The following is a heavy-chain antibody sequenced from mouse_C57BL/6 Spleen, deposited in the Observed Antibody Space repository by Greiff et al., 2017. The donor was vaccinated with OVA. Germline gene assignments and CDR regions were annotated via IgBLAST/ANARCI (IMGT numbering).Heavy chain of an antibody. CDR3: TTLEFITTVVEGDY. J-gene: IGHJ2*01. Sequence: DVKLVESGAELVRPGASVKLSCTASGFNIKDYYMHWVKQRPEQGLEWIGRIDPEDGDTEYAPKFQGKATMTADTSSNTAYLQLSSLTSDDTAFYYCTTLEFITTVVEGDYWGQGTTLTVSS. D-gene: IGHD1-1*01. CDR1: GFNIKDYY. CDR2: IDPEDGDT. V-gene: IGHV14-1*01.